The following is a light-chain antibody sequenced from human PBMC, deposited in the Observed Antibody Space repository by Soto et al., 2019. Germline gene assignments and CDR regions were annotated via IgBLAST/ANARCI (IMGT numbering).Light chain of an antibody. CDR2: DNN. V-gene: IGLV1-51*01. Sequence: QSVLTQPPSVSAAPGQRVTISCSGSSSNIGNNYVSWYQQLPGAAPKLLIYDNNKRPSGIPDRFSGSKSGTSATVVITGLQTGDEADYYCGTWDSSLTAFVFGTGTKVTV. J-gene: IGLJ1*01. CDR1: SSNIGNNY. CDR3: GTWDSSLTAFV.